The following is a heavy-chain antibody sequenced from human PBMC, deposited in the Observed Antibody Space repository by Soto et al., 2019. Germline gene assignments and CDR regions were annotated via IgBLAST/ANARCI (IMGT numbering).Heavy chain of an antibody. Sequence: GGSLRLSCVASGFSFSTYWMSWVRQVPGTGLEWVANIKADGSETHYVDSVRGRFTISRDNAKASLYLQVNSLRAEDTAVYYCAKGGHIDFCGQGTLVTVSS. CDR2: IKADGSET. CDR3: AKGGHIDF. V-gene: IGHV3-7*03. D-gene: IGHD3-16*01. J-gene: IGHJ4*02. CDR1: GFSFSTYW.